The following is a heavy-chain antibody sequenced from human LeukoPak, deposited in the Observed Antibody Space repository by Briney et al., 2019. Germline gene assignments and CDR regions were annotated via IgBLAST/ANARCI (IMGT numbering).Heavy chain of an antibody. CDR2: INPGNGYT. V-gene: IGHV1-3*03. J-gene: IGHJ4*02. CDR1: GYTFTSYG. D-gene: IGHD1-26*01. Sequence: ASVKVSCKASGYTFTSYGISWVRQAPGQTLEWLGWINPGNGYTKYSQEFQGRVTISRDTSASTAYMDLSSLRSEDTAVYYCARHMVGSYLTDYWGQGTLVTVSS. CDR3: ARHMVGSYLTDY.